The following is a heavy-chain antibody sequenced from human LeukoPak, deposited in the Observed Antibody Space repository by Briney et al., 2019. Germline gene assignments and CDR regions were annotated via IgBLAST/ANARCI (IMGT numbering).Heavy chain of an antibody. Sequence: GESLKISCQGSGYSFTSYWIGWVRQMPGKGLEWMGIIYPGDSDSRYSPSFQGQVTFSADKSISTAYLQWSSLKASDTAMYYCARLYSVTSGYYYFGYWGQGTLVTVSS. CDR1: GYSFTSYW. J-gene: IGHJ4*02. CDR2: IYPGDSDS. D-gene: IGHD3-22*01. V-gene: IGHV5-51*01. CDR3: ARLYSVTSGYYYFGY.